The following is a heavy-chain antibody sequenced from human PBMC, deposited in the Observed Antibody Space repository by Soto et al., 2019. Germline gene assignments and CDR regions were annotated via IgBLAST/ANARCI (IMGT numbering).Heavy chain of an antibody. V-gene: IGHV4-39*01. Sequence: SAPLSLTSPVSGGSISSNSYYWGKILQPPGTGLEWIGSIYYRASTYYNPYLKSRVTISVDQSKNQFSLKLSSVTAADTAVYYCARHDLGYHGMDVWGQGNTVT. J-gene: IGHJ6*02. CDR2: IYYRAST. D-gene: IGHD7-27*01. CDR1: GGSISSNSYY. CDR3: ARHDLGYHGMDV.